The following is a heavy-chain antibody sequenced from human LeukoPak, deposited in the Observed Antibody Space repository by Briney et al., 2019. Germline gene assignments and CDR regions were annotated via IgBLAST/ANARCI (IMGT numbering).Heavy chain of an antibody. CDR3: AREGFSGYRSAYYYNGMDV. J-gene: IGHJ6*02. V-gene: IGHV1-2*06. Sequence: ASVKVSCKVSGYTLTELSMHWVRQAPGQGLEWMGRINPHSGDTAFSQKFQGRATMTRDTSISTGFMGLSRLRSDDTAVYYCAREGFSGYRSAYYYNGMDVWGQGTTVTVS. CDR1: GYTLTELS. D-gene: IGHD5-18*01. CDR2: INPHSGDT.